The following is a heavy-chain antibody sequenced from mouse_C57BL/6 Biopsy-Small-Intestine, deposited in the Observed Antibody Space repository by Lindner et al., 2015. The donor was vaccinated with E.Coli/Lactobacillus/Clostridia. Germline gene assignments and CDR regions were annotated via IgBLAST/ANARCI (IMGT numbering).Heavy chain of an antibody. CDR3: ARRYGSSWSWFAY. CDR2: IYPRDGST. J-gene: IGHJ3*01. CDR1: GYTFTSYD. Sequence: VQLQESGPELAKPGASVKLSCKASGYTFTSYDINWVKQRPGQGLEWIGWIYPRDGSTKYNEKFKGKATLTVDTSSSTAYMELHSLTSEDSAVYFCARRYGSSWSWFAYWGQGTLVTVSA. D-gene: IGHD1-1*01. V-gene: IGHV1-85*01.